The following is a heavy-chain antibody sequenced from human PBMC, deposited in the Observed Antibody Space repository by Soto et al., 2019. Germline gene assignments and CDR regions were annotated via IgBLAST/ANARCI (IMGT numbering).Heavy chain of an antibody. CDR3: ARDLKFENDGGYYVYGMDV. V-gene: IGHV4-31*03. J-gene: IGHJ6*02. CDR1: GGSISSGANY. Sequence: QVQLQESGPGLVRPSQTLSLTCTVSGGSISSGANYWSWIRQEPGKGLDWIGYIYYSGTTYYNPSLKSRVTMSRDTYKHQFSLILSSVTAADTAVYYYARDLKFENDGGYYVYGMDVWCQVTTGTGAS. D-gene: IGHD1-1*01. CDR2: IYYSGTT.